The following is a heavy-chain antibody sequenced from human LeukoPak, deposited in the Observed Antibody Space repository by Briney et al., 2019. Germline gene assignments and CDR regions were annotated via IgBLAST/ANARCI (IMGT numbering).Heavy chain of an antibody. CDR1: GFTFSTYA. V-gene: IGHV3-23*01. CDR3: ARDRGRYYDSRGFYWGYYSDS. Sequence: GGSLRPSCAASGFTFSTYAVNWVRQAPGKGLEWVSTISGSGDSTYYADSVKGRFTISRDNSKDTLYLQMSSVRVDDTAVYYCARDRGRYYDSRGFYWGYYSDSWGQGILVTVST. D-gene: IGHD3-22*01. CDR2: ISGSGDST. J-gene: IGHJ4*02.